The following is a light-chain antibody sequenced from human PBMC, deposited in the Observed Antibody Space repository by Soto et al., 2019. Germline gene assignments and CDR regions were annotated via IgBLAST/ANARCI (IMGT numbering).Light chain of an antibody. CDR2: DAS. CDR1: QSVSSY. Sequence: EIVLTQSPATLSLSPGERATLSCRASQSVSSYLAWYQQKPGQAPRLLIYDASNRATGIPARFSGSGSGTDFTLTSSRLEPEDVAVYYCQQRSNWYTFGQGTKLEIK. CDR3: QQRSNWYT. V-gene: IGKV3-11*01. J-gene: IGKJ2*01.